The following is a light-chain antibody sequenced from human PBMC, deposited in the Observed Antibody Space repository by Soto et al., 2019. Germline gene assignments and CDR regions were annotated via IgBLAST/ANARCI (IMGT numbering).Light chain of an antibody. CDR1: QSVRSS. V-gene: IGKV3-11*01. CDR2: DAS. Sequence: IMLKHSPATLSLSAGERGTLSGRASQSVRSSLAWYQQQPGQAPRLLIYDASNRATGIPGRFSGSGSGTDFTLAISSLDPKDFAVYYCQQRSNWPGTFGLGTKVDIK. CDR3: QQRSNWPGT. J-gene: IGKJ1*01.